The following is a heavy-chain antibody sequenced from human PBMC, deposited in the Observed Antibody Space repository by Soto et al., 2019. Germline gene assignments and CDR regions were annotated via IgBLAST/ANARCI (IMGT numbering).Heavy chain of an antibody. J-gene: IGHJ6*02. CDR3: ARARYCSKTTCPGAFSDYYFAMDV. CDR1: GGTFSSYA. V-gene: IGHV1-69*01. Sequence: QVQLVQSGAEVKKPGSSVKVSCKASGGTFSSYAINWVRQAPGQGLEWMGGIIPIFDTSNYAQKFQGRVTITADDPTRTAYMELSSLRSEDSAIYYCARARYCSKTTCPGAFSDYYFAMDVWGQGTTVTVSS. D-gene: IGHD2-2*01. CDR2: IIPIFDTS.